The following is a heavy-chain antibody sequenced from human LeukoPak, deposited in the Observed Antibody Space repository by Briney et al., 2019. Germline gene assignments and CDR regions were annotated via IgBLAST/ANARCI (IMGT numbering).Heavy chain of an antibody. D-gene: IGHD6-19*01. CDR2: ISYDGSNK. CDR1: GFTFNNYA. CDR3: ARDYSSGWSFPGRY. J-gene: IGHJ4*02. Sequence: PGGSLRLSCAASGFTFNNYAMHWVRRAPGKGLEWVAVISYDGSNKYYADSVKGRFTISRGNSKNTLYLQMNSLRAEDTAVYYCARDYSSGWSFPGRYWGQGTLVTVSS. V-gene: IGHV3-30*04.